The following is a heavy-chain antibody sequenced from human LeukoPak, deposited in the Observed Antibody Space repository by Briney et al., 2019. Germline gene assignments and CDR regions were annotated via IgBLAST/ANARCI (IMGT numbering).Heavy chain of an antibody. Sequence: SETLSLTCTVSGGSISSYYWSWIRQPPGKGLEWIGYIYYSGSTNYNPSLKSRVTISVDTSKNQFSLKLSSVTAAETAVYYCVRSSPFFDYWGQGTLVTVSS. D-gene: IGHD6-13*01. CDR3: VRSSPFFDY. V-gene: IGHV4-59*01. CDR2: IYYSGST. J-gene: IGHJ4*02. CDR1: GGSISSYY.